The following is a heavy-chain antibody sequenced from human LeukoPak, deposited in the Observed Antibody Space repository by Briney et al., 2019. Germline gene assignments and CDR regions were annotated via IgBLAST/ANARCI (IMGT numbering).Heavy chain of an antibody. Sequence: SETLSLTCTVSGGSISSGDYYWSWIRQPPGKGLEWIGYIYYSGSPYYNPSLKSRVTISVDTSKNQFSLKLSSVTAADTAVYYCARGRSDYVFDYWGQGTLVTVSS. D-gene: IGHD4-17*01. V-gene: IGHV4-30-4*01. CDR1: GGSISSGDYY. CDR2: IYYSGSP. CDR3: ARGRSDYVFDY. J-gene: IGHJ4*02.